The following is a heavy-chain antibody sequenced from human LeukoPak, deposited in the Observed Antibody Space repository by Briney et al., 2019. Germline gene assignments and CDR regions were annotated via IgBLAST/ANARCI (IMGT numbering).Heavy chain of an antibody. CDR3: ARIRDLGGSRSWFDP. Sequence: SETLSLTCTVSGGSISSGGYYWSWIRQHPGKGLEWIGYIYHSGSTYYNPSLKSRVTISVDRSKNQFSLKLSSVTAADTAVYYCARIRDLGGSRSWFDPWGQGTLVTVSS. CDR1: GGSISSGGYY. V-gene: IGHV4-30-2*01. D-gene: IGHD2-15*01. J-gene: IGHJ5*02. CDR2: IYHSGST.